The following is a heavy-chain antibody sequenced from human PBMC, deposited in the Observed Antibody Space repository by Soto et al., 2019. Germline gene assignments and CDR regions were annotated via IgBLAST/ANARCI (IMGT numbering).Heavy chain of an antibody. CDR2: VDYSGTT. CDR1: GGSVNNKTYY. J-gene: IGHJ4*02. V-gene: IGHV4-61*01. CDR3: ARTTAVPNTLRSRYFFDF. D-gene: IGHD3-9*01. Sequence: SQTLSLTCSVSGGSVNNKTYYWSWIRQPPGKRLEWIGYVDYSGTTNYSPALKSRVTISIDMSKNQFSLRLCYVTAADPSLYYSARTTAVPNTLRSRYFFDFWGQGTLVTVSS.